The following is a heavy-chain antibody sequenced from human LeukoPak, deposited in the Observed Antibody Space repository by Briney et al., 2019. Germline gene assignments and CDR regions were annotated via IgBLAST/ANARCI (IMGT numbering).Heavy chain of an antibody. Sequence: PSETLSLTCTVSGGSISSSGYYWGWLRQPPGKGLEWIGSIYYSGSTYYNPSLKSRVTISGDTSKTQFSLKLSSVTAADTAVYYCARGEGYSSGSESGYFDYWGQGTLVTVSS. CDR2: IYYSGST. J-gene: IGHJ4*02. D-gene: IGHD6-19*01. V-gene: IGHV4-39*07. CDR3: ARGEGYSSGSESGYFDY. CDR1: GGSISSSGYY.